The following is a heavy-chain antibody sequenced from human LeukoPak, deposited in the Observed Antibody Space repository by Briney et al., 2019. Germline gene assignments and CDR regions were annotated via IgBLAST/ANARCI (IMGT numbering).Heavy chain of an antibody. Sequence: SQTLSLTCTVSGGSISSGDYYWNWIRQPPGKGLEWIGYIYYSGTTYYNPSLKSRITISVDTSKNQFSLKLSSVTAADTAVYYCARDRRQLARDYWGQGTLVSVSS. D-gene: IGHD6-6*01. J-gene: IGHJ4*02. CDR1: GGSISSGDYY. CDR2: IYYSGTT. CDR3: ARDRRQLARDY. V-gene: IGHV4-30-4*08.